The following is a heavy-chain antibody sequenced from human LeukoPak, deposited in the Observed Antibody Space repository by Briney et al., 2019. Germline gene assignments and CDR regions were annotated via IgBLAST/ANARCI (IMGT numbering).Heavy chain of an antibody. D-gene: IGHD6-13*01. CDR1: GGTFSSYA. Sequence: GASVKVSCKASGGTFSSYAISWVRQAPGQGLEWMGGIIPIFGTANYAQKFQGRVTITADESTSTAYMELSSLRSEDTAVYYCASYSSSWYILGYWGQGTLVTVSS. CDR3: ASYSSSWYILGY. V-gene: IGHV1-69*13. J-gene: IGHJ4*02. CDR2: IIPIFGTA.